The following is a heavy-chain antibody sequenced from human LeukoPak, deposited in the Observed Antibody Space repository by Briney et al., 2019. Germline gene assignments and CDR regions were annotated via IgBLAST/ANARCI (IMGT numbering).Heavy chain of an antibody. CDR2: IYYSGST. V-gene: IGHV4-39*01. CDR3: ARQGSPGGINWFDS. D-gene: IGHD2-15*01. Sequence: PSETLSLTCTVSGGSISSSSYFWGWIRQPPGKGLEWIGSIYYSGSTYYNPSLNSRVTMSVDTSKNQFSLKLSSVTAADTAVYYCARQGSPGGINWFDSWGQGTLVTVSS. CDR1: GGSISSSSYF. J-gene: IGHJ5*01.